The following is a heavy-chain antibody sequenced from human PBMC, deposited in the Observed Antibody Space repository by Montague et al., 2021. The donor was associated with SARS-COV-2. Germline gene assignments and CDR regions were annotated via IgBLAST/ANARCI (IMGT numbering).Heavy chain of an antibody. Sequence: SETLSLTCTGSGGRSSSVYWGWVRQPPGKGLEWSGYSSDSGGTNYNPSPTSRATMSVDTSKNQFSLKVNSVTAADTAVYYCARHYSATLPAVYWGQGTLVTVSS. D-gene: IGHD2-15*01. J-gene: IGHJ4*02. V-gene: IGHV4-59*08. CDR2: SSDSGGT. CDR1: GGRSSSVY. CDR3: ARHYSATLPAVY.